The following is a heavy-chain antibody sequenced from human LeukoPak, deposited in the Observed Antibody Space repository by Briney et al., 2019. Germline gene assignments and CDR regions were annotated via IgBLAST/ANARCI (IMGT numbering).Heavy chain of an antibody. CDR2: IYHSGST. J-gene: IGHJ3*02. CDR3: ARVRADDAFDI. V-gene: IGHV4-30-2*01. Sequence: SQTLSLTCAVSGGSISSGGYSWSWIRQPPGKGLEWIGYIYHSGSTYYNPSLKSRVTISVDTSKNQFSLKLSSVTAADTAVYYCARVRADDAFDIWGQGTMVTVSS. CDR1: GGSISSGGYS.